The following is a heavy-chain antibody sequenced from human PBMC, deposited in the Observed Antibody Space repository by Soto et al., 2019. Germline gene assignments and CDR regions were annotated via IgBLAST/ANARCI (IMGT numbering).Heavy chain of an antibody. V-gene: IGHV4-34*01. CDR2: IDHSGST. CDR1: GGSFSAYY. J-gene: IGHJ6*02. Sequence: PSETLSLTCAVSGGSFSAYYWTWIRQPPGRGLEWIGEIDHSGSTNYNPSLEGRVTMSIDTAKNRFSQNVTSVTAADTAVYYCVRGLRYSGMDVWGQGTTVTVSS. CDR3: VRGLRYSGMDV. D-gene: IGHD2-15*01.